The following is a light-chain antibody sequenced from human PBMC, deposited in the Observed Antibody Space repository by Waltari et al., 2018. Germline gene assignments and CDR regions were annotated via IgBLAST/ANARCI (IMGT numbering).Light chain of an antibody. CDR2: KAS. V-gene: IGKV1-39*01. Sequence: DIQMTQSPSSLSASVGDRVTTTFRPSRELNNYLHWYQQKPGKAPKLLIYKASTLQSGVPSRFSGSGSGTDYTFTISGLESEDVAVYYCKQGYGIPGTFGQGTKVELK. CDR1: RELNNY. CDR3: KQGYGIPGT. J-gene: IGKJ1*01.